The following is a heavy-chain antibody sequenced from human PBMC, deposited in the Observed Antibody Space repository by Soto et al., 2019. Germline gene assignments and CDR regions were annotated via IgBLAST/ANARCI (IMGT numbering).Heavy chain of an antibody. CDR1: GYTYTNYW. J-gene: IGHJ3*02. D-gene: IGHD3-10*01. V-gene: IGHV5-51*01. Sequence: PGESLKISCKGSGYTYTNYWIGWVLQMPGKGLEWMGIIYPGDSDTRYSPSFQGQVTFSADKSISTAYLQWNSLKASDTAMYYCARQNYYGAFDIWGQGTMVTVSS. CDR3: ARQNYYGAFDI. CDR2: IYPGDSDT.